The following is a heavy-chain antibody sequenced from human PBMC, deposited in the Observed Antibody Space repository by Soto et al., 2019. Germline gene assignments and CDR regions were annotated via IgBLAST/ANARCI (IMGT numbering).Heavy chain of an antibody. J-gene: IGHJ5*02. CDR1: GYSFTSYW. Sequence: RGESLKISCKGSGYSFTSYWIDWVRQMPGKGLEWMGRIDPSDSYTNYSPSFQGHVTISADKSISTAYLQWSSLKASDTAMYYCARSGVGAKFYNWFDPWGQGTLVTVSS. CDR3: ARSGVGAKFYNWFDP. CDR2: IDPSDSYT. D-gene: IGHD1-26*01. V-gene: IGHV5-10-1*01.